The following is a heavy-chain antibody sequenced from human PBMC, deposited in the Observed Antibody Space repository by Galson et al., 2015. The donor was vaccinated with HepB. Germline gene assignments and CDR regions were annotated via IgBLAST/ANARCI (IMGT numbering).Heavy chain of an antibody. J-gene: IGHJ5*02. CDR1: GGSFSTHY. D-gene: IGHD3-3*01. CDR2: INHNGST. Sequence: SETLSLTCGVYGGSFSTHYWSWIRQPPGKGLEWIGEINHNGSTNYNPSLRSRFSISIDTSKNRFSLKRSSVTAADTAVYYCARAVYYDFWNGFGPWGQGTLVTVSS. V-gene: IGHV4-34*01. CDR3: ARAVYYDFWNGFGP.